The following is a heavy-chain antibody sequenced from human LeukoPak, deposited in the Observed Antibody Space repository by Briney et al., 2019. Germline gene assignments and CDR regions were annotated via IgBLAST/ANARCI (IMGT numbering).Heavy chain of an antibody. CDR2: ISAYNGNT. D-gene: IGHD6-13*01. CDR1: GYTFTSYG. Sequence: ASVKVSCKASGYTFTSYGISWVRQAPGQGLEWMGWISAYNGNTNYAQKLQGRVTMTTDTSTSTAYMELRSLRSDDTAVYYCARDFSSSGGYNWFDPWGQGTLVTVSS. CDR3: ARDFSSSGGYNWFDP. V-gene: IGHV1-18*01. J-gene: IGHJ5*02.